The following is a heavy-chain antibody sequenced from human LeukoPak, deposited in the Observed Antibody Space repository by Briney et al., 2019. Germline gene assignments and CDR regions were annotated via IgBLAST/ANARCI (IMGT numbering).Heavy chain of an antibody. V-gene: IGHV3-30-3*01. CDR3: ASLAPPDYYDSSGYNWFDP. J-gene: IGHJ5*02. CDR1: GFTFSSYA. D-gene: IGHD3-22*01. Sequence: GGSLRLSCAASGFTFSSYAMHWVRQAPGKGLEWVAVISYDGSNKYYADSVKGRFTISRDNSKNTLYLQMNSLRAKDTAVYYCASLAPPDYYDSSGYNWFDPWGQGTLVTVSS. CDR2: ISYDGSNK.